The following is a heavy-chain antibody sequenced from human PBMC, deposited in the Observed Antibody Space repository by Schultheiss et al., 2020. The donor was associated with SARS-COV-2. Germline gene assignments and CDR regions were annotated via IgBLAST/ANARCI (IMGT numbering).Heavy chain of an antibody. CDR3: ARVIGEWELRFDY. CDR2: IYYSGST. D-gene: IGHD1-26*01. J-gene: IGHJ4*02. CDR1: GGSISSYY. Sequence: SETLSLTCTVSGGSISSYYWSWIRQPPGKGLEWIGYIYYSGSTYYNPSLKSRVTISVDTSKNQFSLKLSSVTAADTAVYYCARVIGEWELRFDYWGQGTLVTVSS. V-gene: IGHV4-59*12.